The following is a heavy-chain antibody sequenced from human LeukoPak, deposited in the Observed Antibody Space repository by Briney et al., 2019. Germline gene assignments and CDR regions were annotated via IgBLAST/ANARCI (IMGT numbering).Heavy chain of an antibody. Sequence: SETLSLTCAVYGGSFSGYYWSWIRQPPGKGLEWIGEINHSGSTNYNPPLKSRVTISVDTSKNQFSLKLSSVTAADTAVYYCARGGITMVRGVNPPWGQGTLVTVSS. CDR2: INHSGST. CDR1: GGSFSGYY. D-gene: IGHD3-10*01. J-gene: IGHJ5*02. CDR3: ARGGITMVRGVNPP. V-gene: IGHV4-34*01.